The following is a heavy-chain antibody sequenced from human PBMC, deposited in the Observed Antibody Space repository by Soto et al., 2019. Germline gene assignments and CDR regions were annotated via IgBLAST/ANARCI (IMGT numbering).Heavy chain of an antibody. V-gene: IGHV3-30-3*01. CDR1: GFTFSSSA. J-gene: IGHJ4*02. CDR2: ISYDGSNK. Sequence: SLRLSCAASGFTFSSSAMHWVRQAPGKGLEWVAVISYDGSNKYSADSVKGRFTISRDNSKNTLYLQMNSLRAEDTAVYYCARGYCSNGVCYQLDYWGQGALVTVSS. D-gene: IGHD2-8*01. CDR3: ARGYCSNGVCYQLDY.